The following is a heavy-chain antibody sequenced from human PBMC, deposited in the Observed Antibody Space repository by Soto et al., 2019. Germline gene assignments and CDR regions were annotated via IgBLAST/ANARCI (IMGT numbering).Heavy chain of an antibody. Sequence: QVQLVESGGGVVQPGRSLRLSCAASGFTFSSYAMHWVRQAPGKGLEWVAVISYDGSNKYYADSVKGRFTISRDNSKNTLYLQMSSLRAEDTAVYYCARDAELELDLLSVGTNFDYWCQGTLVTVSS. J-gene: IGHJ4*02. CDR2: ISYDGSNK. CDR1: GFTFSSYA. CDR3: ARDAELELDLLSVGTNFDY. V-gene: IGHV3-30-3*01. D-gene: IGHD1-7*01.